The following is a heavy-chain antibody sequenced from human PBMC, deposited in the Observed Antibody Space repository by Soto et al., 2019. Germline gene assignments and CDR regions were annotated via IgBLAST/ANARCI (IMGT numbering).Heavy chain of an antibody. CDR1: GFTFTNYA. J-gene: IGHJ4*02. CDR2: ITGGGNT. CDR3: AKVPWGSSRTGGFDF. V-gene: IGHV3-23*01. Sequence: EVQLLESGGVLVQPGGSLRLSCAASGFTFTNYAMNWVRQAPGKGLEWVSAITGGGNTYYADSVKGRFTISRDSFESTLYLQMNSLKAEDTAVYYCAKVPWGSSRTGGFDFWGQGSLVTVSS. D-gene: IGHD6-6*01.